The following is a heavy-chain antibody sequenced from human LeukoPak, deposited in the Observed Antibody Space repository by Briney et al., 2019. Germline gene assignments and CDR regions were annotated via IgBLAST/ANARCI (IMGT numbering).Heavy chain of an antibody. CDR3: ARRGYSYDLDY. Sequence: ASVKVSCRASGYTFTSYYMHWVRQAPGQGLEWMGIINPSGGSTSYAQKIQGRVTMTRDMSTSTGYMELSSLRSEDTAVYYCARRGYSYDLDYWGQGTLVTVSS. CDR2: INPSGGST. CDR1: GYTFTSYY. V-gene: IGHV1-46*01. D-gene: IGHD5-18*01. J-gene: IGHJ4*02.